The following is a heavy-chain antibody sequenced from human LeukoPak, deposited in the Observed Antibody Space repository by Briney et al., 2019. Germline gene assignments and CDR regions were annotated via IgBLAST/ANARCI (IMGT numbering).Heavy chain of an antibody. D-gene: IGHD7-27*01. Sequence: PSETLSLTCTVSGGAISRWCWSWLRQPAGKGLEWIGRFCTTGSTNYSPSLKSRVTMSVDTSKNQFSLNLVSVTAADTAVYYCARATANWAPNELDYWGQGTLVTVSS. V-gene: IGHV4-4*07. J-gene: IGHJ4*02. CDR1: GGAISRWC. CDR2: FCTTGST. CDR3: ARATANWAPNELDY.